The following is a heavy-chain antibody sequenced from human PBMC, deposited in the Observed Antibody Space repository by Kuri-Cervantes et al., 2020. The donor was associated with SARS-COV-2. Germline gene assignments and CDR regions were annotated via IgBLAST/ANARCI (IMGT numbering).Heavy chain of an antibody. D-gene: IGHD6-6*01. CDR1: GYTFTNYY. CDR3: ARVVAGEQLVLNY. Sequence: ASAKVSCKASGYTFTNYYMHWGRQAPGQGLEWMGIINPSGGSTSYAQKFQGRVTMTRDTSTSTAYLQLSSLRSEDTAVYYCARVVAGEQLVLNYWGQGTLVTVSS. V-gene: IGHV1-46*01. CDR2: INPSGGST. J-gene: IGHJ4*02.